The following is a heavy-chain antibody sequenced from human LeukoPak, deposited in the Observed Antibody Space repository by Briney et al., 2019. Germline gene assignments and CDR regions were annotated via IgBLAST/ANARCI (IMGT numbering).Heavy chain of an antibody. J-gene: IGHJ4*02. D-gene: IGHD4-23*01. CDR1: GFTFSSYW. Sequence: GGSLRLSCAASGFTFSSYWMSWVRQAPGKGLEWVSSISSSSSYIYYADSVKGRFTISRDNAKNSLYLQMNSLRAEDTAVYYCARENGGNSAFDYWGQGTLVTVSS. V-gene: IGHV3-21*01. CDR3: ARENGGNSAFDY. CDR2: ISSSSSYI.